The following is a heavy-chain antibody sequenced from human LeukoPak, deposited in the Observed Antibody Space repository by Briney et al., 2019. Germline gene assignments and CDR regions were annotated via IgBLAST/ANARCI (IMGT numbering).Heavy chain of an antibody. V-gene: IGHV1-18*03. CDR2: ISAYNGNT. CDR1: GYTFTSYG. Sequence: ASEKVSCKASGYTFTSYGISWVRQAPGQGLEWMGWISAYNGNTNYAQKLQGRVTMTTDTSAATAYMELSSLRHDDLAVYYCARGRGTSGSNRDFYYYYYMDVWGKGTTVTVSS. CDR3: ARGRGTSGSNRDFYYYYYMDV. J-gene: IGHJ6*03. D-gene: IGHD2-15*01.